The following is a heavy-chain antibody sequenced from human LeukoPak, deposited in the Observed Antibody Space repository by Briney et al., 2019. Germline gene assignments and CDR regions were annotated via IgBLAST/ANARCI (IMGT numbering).Heavy chain of an antibody. CDR1: GFTFGTFA. J-gene: IGHJ4*02. CDR2: ITNSGSST. Sequence: PGGSLRLSCAASGFTFGTFAMTWVRQAPGKRPEWVSSITNSGSSTYYADSVRGRFTISRDNSKNTLYLQMFGLRAEDTAVYFCAKYIFSSTPYFDNWGQGTLVTVSS. D-gene: IGHD6-13*01. CDR3: AKYIFSSTPYFDN. V-gene: IGHV3-23*01.